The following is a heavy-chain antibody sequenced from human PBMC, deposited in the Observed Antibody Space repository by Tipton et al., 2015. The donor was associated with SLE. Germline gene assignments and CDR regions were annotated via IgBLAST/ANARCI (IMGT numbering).Heavy chain of an antibody. CDR1: GGSISSSSYY. CDR3: ARADYDFWSGSPGAFDI. D-gene: IGHD3-3*01. CDR2: IYYSGST. J-gene: IGHJ3*02. V-gene: IGHV4-39*07. Sequence: LRLSCTVSGGSISSSSYYWGWIRQPPGKGLEWIGSIYYSGSTYYNPSLKSRVTISVDTSKNQFSLKLSSVTAADTAVYYCARADYDFWSGSPGAFDIWGQGTMVTVSS.